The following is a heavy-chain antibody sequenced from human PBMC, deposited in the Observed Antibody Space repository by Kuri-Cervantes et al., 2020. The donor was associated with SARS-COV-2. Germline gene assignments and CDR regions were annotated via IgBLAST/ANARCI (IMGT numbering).Heavy chain of an antibody. D-gene: IGHD6-19*01. CDR3: AGSSGWYTYYYYGMDV. J-gene: IGHJ6*02. CDR1: GGSFSGYY. CDR2: IYYSGST. V-gene: IGHV4-34*01. Sequence: GSLRLSCAVYGGSFSGYYWSWIRQPPGKGLEWIGSIYYSGSTYYNPSLKSRVTISVDTSKNQFSLKLSSVTAADTAVYYCAGSSGWYTYYYYGMDVWGQGTTVTVSS.